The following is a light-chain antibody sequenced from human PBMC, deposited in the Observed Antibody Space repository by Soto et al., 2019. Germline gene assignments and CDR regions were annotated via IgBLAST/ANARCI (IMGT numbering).Light chain of an antibody. CDR1: SSDVGGYNY. J-gene: IGLJ2*01. CDR2: EVS. CDR3: SSYAGSNNLV. V-gene: IGLV2-8*01. Sequence: QSVLTQPPSASGSPGQSVTISCTGTSSDVGGYNYVSWYQQHPGKAPKLMIYEVSKRPSGVPDRFSGSKSGNTASLTVSGLQAEDEAYYYCSSYAGSNNLVFGGGTQLTVL.